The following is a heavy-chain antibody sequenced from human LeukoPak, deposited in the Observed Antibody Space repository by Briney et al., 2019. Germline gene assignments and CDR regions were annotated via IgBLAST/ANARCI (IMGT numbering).Heavy chain of an antibody. CDR1: GYSFTSYW. J-gene: IGHJ4*02. D-gene: IGHD5-24*01. Sequence: GESLKISCKGSGYSFTSYWIGWVRQMPGKGLEWMGIIYPDDSDTRYSPSFQGQVTISADKSISTAYLQWSSLKASDTAMYYCARRRGELRDGYNYFDFWGQGTLVTVSS. CDR3: ARRRGELRDGYNYFDF. V-gene: IGHV5-51*01. CDR2: IYPDDSDT.